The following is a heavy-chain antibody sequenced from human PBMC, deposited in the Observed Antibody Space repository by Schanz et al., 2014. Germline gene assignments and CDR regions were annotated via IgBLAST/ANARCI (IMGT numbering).Heavy chain of an antibody. CDR2: ISAYNGNT. V-gene: IGHV1-3*01. J-gene: IGHJ4*02. CDR1: EYSFTSYS. D-gene: IGHD3-3*01. CDR3: ARSGGRDLWSGYYTRFDY. Sequence: VHLVQSGAEVKRPGASVKVSCKASEYSFTSYSMHWVRQAPGQRLEWMGWISAYNGNTKYPQKLQGRVTMTTDTSTSTAYMELRSQRTDDTAVYYCARSGGRDLWSGYYTRFDYWGQGTLVTVSS.